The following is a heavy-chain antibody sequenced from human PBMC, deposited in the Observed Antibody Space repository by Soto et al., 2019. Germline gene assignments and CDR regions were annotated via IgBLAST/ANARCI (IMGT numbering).Heavy chain of an antibody. CDR2: ITENGGHT. D-gene: IGHD2-21*02. CDR1: GFTFGSYA. J-gene: IGHJ4*02. V-gene: IGHV3-23*01. CDR3: AKDLLVKTASAVDY. Sequence: EVHLLESGGGLVPPGGSLRLSCAASGFTFGSYAMSWVRQAPGKGLEWVSTITENGGHTYYADSVKGRLTISRDNSKNTLYLQMNSLRAEDTAVYYCAKDLLVKTASAVDYWGQGTLVTVSS.